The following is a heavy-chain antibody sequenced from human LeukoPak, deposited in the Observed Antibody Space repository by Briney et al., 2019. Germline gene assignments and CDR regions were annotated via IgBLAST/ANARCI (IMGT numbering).Heavy chain of an antibody. J-gene: IGHJ4*02. Sequence: SETLSLTCTVSGGSISSSSYYWGWVRQPPGRGREWIWTIYYTATTYYNPSLQSRVTISLATSKNPFSLKLSSVTAAATAVYYCARVYSNHFDYRGQGTLVTVSS. V-gene: IGHV4-39*01. CDR1: GGSISSSSYY. D-gene: IGHD6-13*01. CDR2: IYYTATT. CDR3: ARVYSNHFDY.